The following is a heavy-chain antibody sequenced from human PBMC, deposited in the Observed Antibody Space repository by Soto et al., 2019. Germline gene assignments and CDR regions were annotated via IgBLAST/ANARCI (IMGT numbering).Heavy chain of an antibody. Sequence: QVPLVQSGAEVKKPGASVKVSCKASGYTFTSYGISWVRQAPGQGLEWMGWISAYNGNTNYAQKLQGRVTMTTDTSTSTAYMELRSLRSDDTAVYYCARDRHLASDFGELFLYWGQGTLVTVSS. CDR2: ISAYNGNT. J-gene: IGHJ4*02. CDR1: GYTFTSYG. V-gene: IGHV1-18*01. D-gene: IGHD3-10*01. CDR3: ARDRHLASDFGELFLY.